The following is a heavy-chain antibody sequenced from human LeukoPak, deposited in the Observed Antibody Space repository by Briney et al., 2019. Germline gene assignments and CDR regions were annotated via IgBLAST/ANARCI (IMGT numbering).Heavy chain of an antibody. CDR3: ARPRLRGLISDAFDI. CDR1: GYSFTSCW. CDR2: IYPGDSDT. V-gene: IGHV5-51*01. Sequence: GESLKISCKGSGYSFTSCWIGWVRQMPGKGLERVAIIYPGDSDTTYSPSFQGQVTISADKSISTAYLQWSSLKASDTAMYYCARPRLRGLISDAFDIWGQGTMVTVSS. D-gene: IGHD3-10*01. J-gene: IGHJ3*02.